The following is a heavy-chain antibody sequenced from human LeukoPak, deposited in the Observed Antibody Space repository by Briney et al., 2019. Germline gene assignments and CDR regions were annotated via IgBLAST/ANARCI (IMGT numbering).Heavy chain of an antibody. J-gene: IGHJ4*02. CDR2: ISASAADT. CDR3: AKDPARGYCSTGICYDSPFDF. V-gene: IGHV3-23*01. CDR1: GFTFSGYW. D-gene: IGHD2-15*01. Sequence: GGSLRLSCAASGFTFSGYWMHWVRQAPGKGLEWVSLISASAADTYYADSVKGRFTISRDDSKNTLFLQMNSLRVEDTAVYYCAKDPARGYCSTGICYDSPFDFWGQGTLVTVSS.